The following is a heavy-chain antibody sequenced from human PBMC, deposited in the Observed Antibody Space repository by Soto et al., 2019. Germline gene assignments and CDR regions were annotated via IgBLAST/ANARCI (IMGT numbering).Heavy chain of an antibody. Sequence: PGGSLRLSCAASGFTFSSYGMHWVRQAPGKGLEWVAVISYDGSNKYYADSVKGRFTISRDNSKNTLYLQMNSLRAEDTAVYCCAKGDSSGYYHNNYYYYGMDVWGQGTTVTVSS. CDR1: GFTFSSYG. CDR2: ISYDGSNK. D-gene: IGHD3-22*01. CDR3: AKGDSSGYYHNNYYYYGMDV. J-gene: IGHJ6*02. V-gene: IGHV3-30*18.